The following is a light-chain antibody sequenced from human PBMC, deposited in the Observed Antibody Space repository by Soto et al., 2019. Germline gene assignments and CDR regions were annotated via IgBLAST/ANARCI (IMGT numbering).Light chain of an antibody. CDR3: AAWDDNLNAYV. CDR2: IGD. J-gene: IGLJ1*01. Sequence: QTVVTQPPSASSTPGQTVTISCSGSTFNIGTFYVYWYQHLPGTAPKLLIYIGDQRASGVSDRFSGSKSGTSASLAISGLRSDDEADYYCAAWDDNLNAYVFGSGTKLTVL. CDR1: TFNIGTFY. V-gene: IGLV1-47*02.